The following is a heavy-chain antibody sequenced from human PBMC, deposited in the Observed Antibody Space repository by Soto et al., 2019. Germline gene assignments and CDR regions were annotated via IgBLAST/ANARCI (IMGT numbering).Heavy chain of an antibody. CDR3: ANGPPVRTDNWFDP. D-gene: IGHD4-17*01. J-gene: IGHJ5*02. Sequence: QVQLVQSGAEVKKPGSSVKVSCKASGGPFSSYTISWVRQAPGQGLEWMGRIIPILGIANYAQKFQGRVTITADKSTSPAYMELSSLRSEDTAVYYCANGPPVRTDNWFDPWGQGTLVTVSS. CDR1: GGPFSSYT. CDR2: IIPILGIA. V-gene: IGHV1-69*02.